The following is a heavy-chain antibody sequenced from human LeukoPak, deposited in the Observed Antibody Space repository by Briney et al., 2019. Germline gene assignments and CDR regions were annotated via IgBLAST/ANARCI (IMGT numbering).Heavy chain of an antibody. Sequence: PSETLSLTCAVSGYSISSGYYWGWIRQPPGKGLEWIGSIYHSGSTYYNPSLKSRVTISVDTSKNQFSLKLSSVTAADTAVYYCARLGEHDYGGIGGVNWGQGTLVTVSS. J-gene: IGHJ4*02. CDR3: ARLGEHDYGGIGGVN. D-gene: IGHD4-23*01. CDR1: GYSISSGYY. CDR2: IYHSGST. V-gene: IGHV4-38-2*01.